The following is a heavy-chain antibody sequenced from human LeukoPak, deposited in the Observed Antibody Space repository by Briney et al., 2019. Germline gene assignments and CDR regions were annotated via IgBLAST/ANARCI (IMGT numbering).Heavy chain of an antibody. Sequence: PGGSLRLSCAGAGFSLDDYAMHWGRQPPGKGLELVWSRSWDSGNMAYADSVKGRFTISRDNAKNSLFLQMSSLRAEDTALYYCIKDMGFALIKDAFDVWGQGTMVTVSS. CDR3: IKDMGFALIKDAFDV. D-gene: IGHD1-26*01. J-gene: IGHJ3*01. CDR2: RSWDSGNM. CDR1: GFSLDDYA. V-gene: IGHV3-9*01.